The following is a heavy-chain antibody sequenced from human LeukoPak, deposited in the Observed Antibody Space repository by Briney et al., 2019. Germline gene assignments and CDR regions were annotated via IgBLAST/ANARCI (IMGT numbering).Heavy chain of an antibody. CDR1: GGSFSGYY. J-gene: IGHJ4*02. V-gene: IGHV4-34*01. CDR3: ARGREKVRSDY. D-gene: IGHD3-10*01. CDR2: INHSGST. Sequence: SETLSLTGAVYGGSFSGYYWSWIRQPPGKGLEWIGEINHSGSTNYNPSLKSRVTISVDTSKNQFSLKLSSVTAADTAVYYCARGREKVRSDYWGQGTLVTVSS.